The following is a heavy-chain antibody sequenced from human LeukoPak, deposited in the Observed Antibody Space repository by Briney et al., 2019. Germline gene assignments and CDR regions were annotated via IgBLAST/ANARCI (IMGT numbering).Heavy chain of an antibody. CDR2: FSAYNGNT. Sequence: GASVKVSCKASGYTFTSYGISWVRQAPGQGLDWMGWFSAYNGNTNYAQKLQGRVTMTTDTSTSTAYMELRSLRSDDTAVYYCARDRSVVVVAANGGPFDYWGQGTLVTVSS. D-gene: IGHD2-15*01. V-gene: IGHV1-18*04. CDR1: GYTFTSYG. CDR3: ARDRSVVVVAANGGPFDY. J-gene: IGHJ4*02.